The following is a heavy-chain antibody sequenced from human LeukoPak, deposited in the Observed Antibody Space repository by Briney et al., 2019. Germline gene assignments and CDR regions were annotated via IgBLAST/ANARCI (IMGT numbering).Heavy chain of an antibody. J-gene: IGHJ4*02. D-gene: IGHD3-3*01. Sequence: MSSETLSLTCTVSGGSISSYYWSWIRQPPGKGLEWIGYIYYSGSTNYNPSLKSRVTISVDTSKNQFSLKLSSVTAADTAVYYCARVDFWSGYGGVDWGQGTLVTVSS. V-gene: IGHV4-59*01. CDR1: GGSISSYY. CDR3: ARVDFWSGYGGVD. CDR2: IYYSGST.